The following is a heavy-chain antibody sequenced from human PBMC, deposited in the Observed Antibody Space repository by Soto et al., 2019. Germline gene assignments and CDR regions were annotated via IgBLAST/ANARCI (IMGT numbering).Heavy chain of an antibody. CDR3: ARDLGGWYSKYYYGMDV. CDR2: ISSGSEYI. D-gene: IGHD6-19*01. Sequence: GGSLRLSCSASGFTFSATGMNWVRQAPGKGPEWVSSISSGSEYIFYGDSVQGRLTISRDNSKNTLYLQMNSLRAEDTAVYYCARDLGGWYSKYYYGMDVWGQGTTVTVSS. CDR1: GFTFSATG. V-gene: IGHV3-21*01. J-gene: IGHJ6*02.